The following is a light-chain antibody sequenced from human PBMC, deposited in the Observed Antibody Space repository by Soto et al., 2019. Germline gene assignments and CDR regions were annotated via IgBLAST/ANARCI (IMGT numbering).Light chain of an antibody. Sequence: DIQMTPSQSSLSASVGDRVLITFHASQDISNYLNWYQQKPGKAPKLLIYDASNLETGVPSRFSGSGSGTDFTFTIISLQPEDIATYYCQQYDNLPPINVGQGTRLEIK. CDR3: QQYDNLPPIN. CDR1: QDISNY. CDR2: DAS. J-gene: IGKJ5*01. V-gene: IGKV1-33*01.